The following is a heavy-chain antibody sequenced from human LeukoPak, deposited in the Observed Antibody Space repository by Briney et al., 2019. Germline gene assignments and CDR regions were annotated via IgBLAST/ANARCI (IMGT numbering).Heavy chain of an antibody. D-gene: IGHD3-10*01. Sequence: PGGSLRLSCAASGFTFSSYAMSWVRQAPGKGLEWVSAISGSGGSTYYADSVKGRFTISRDNPKNTLYLQMNSLRAEDTAVYYCAKPRDYGSGSYYNVWGQGTLVTVSS. CDR2: ISGSGGST. CDR1: GFTFSSYA. J-gene: IGHJ4*02. V-gene: IGHV3-23*01. CDR3: AKPRDYGSGSYYNV.